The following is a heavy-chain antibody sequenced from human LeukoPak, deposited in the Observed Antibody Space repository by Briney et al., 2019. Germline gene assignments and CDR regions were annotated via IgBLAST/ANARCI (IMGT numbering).Heavy chain of an antibody. CDR2: ISAYNGNT. CDR1: GYTFTGYY. J-gene: IGHJ4*02. Sequence: VASVKVSCKASGYTFTGYYMHWVRQAPGQGLEWMGWISAYNGNTNYAQKPQGRVTMTTDTSTSTAYMELRSLRSDDTAVYYCARGGPRWLVPNFDYWGQGTLVTVSS. D-gene: IGHD6-19*01. V-gene: IGHV1-18*04. CDR3: ARGGPRWLVPNFDY.